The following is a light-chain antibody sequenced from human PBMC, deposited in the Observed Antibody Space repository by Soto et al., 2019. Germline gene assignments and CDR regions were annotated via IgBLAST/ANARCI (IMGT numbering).Light chain of an antibody. CDR1: QSVSAD. J-gene: IGKJ5*01. Sequence: VLTQAPGTMSLSRGEIATLSCRAIQSVSADYVAWYQLKPGQAPRLLIYGAFTRATDIPVRFSGSGSGTEFTLTISSLQSEDFAVYYCQQYNNVSPITFGQGTLLEVK. V-gene: IGKV3-15*01. CDR3: QQYNNVSPIT. CDR2: GAF.